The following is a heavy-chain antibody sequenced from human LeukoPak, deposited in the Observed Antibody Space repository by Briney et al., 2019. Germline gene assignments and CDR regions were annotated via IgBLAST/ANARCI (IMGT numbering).Heavy chain of an antibody. CDR1: GFTFNTYS. J-gene: IGHJ4*02. CDR2: IDSSGGYM. CDR3: LRGDRRDY. V-gene: IGHV3-21*06. Sequence: PGGSLRPSCAASGFTFNTYSMNWARQAPGKGLEWVSSIDSSGGYMFYTDSVKGRFIISRDNAKDSLYLQMNNLRAEDTAVYYCLRGDRRDYWGQGTLVTVSS.